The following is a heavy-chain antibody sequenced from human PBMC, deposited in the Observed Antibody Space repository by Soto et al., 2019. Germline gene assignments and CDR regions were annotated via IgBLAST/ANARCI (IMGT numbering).Heavy chain of an antibody. CDR2: VYYSGIT. Sequence: SETLSLTCTVSGGSVSSSDYYLGWIRQPPGKGLEWIGSVYYSGITYYNPSLKSRVTISVDTPKNQFSLRLRSVTAADTAVYYCARHQDSYYKDHFEYWGQGALVTVSS. V-gene: IGHV4-39*01. CDR3: ARHQDSYYKDHFEY. CDR1: GGSVSSSDYY. D-gene: IGHD3-10*01. J-gene: IGHJ4*02.